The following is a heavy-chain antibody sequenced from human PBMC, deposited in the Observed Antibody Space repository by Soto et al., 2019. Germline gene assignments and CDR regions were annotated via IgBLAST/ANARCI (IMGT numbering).Heavy chain of an antibody. D-gene: IGHD4-17*01. CDR2: INAGNGNT. CDR1: GYTFTSYA. J-gene: IGHJ6*02. CDR3: ARTVGYYYGMDV. V-gene: IGHV1-3*01. Sequence: GASVKVSCKASGYTFTSYAMHWVRQAPGQRLEWMGWINAGNGNTKYSQKFQGRVTITRDTSASTAYMELSSLRFEDTAVYYCARTVGYYYGMDVWGQGTTVTVSS.